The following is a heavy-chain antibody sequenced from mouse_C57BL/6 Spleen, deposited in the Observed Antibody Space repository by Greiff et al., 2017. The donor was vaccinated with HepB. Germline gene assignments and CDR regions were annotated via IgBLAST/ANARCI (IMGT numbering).Heavy chain of an antibody. CDR3: ARPTTVVAGELDY. CDR2: ISSGSSTI. V-gene: IGHV5-17*01. D-gene: IGHD1-1*01. J-gene: IGHJ2*01. CDR1: GFTFSDYG. Sequence: DVMLVESGGGLVKPGGSLKLSCAASGFTFSDYGMHWVRQAPEKGLEWVAYISSGSSTIYYADTVKGRFTISRDNAKNTLFLQMTSLRSEDTAMYYCARPTTVVAGELDYWGQGTTLTVSS.